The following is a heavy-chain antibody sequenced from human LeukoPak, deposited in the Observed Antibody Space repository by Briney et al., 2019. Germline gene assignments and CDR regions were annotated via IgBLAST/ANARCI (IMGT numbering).Heavy chain of an antibody. Sequence: ETLSLXXXXSGGSIXXYYWSWIRQPAGKGLEWIGRIYTSGSTNYNPSLKSRVTVSVDTSKNQFSLKLSSVTAADTAVYYCARDREVKAYRYYYGMDVWGQGTTVTVSS. J-gene: IGHJ6*02. V-gene: IGHV4-4*07. D-gene: IGHD2-21*01. CDR2: IYTSGST. CDR3: ARDREVKAYRYYYGMDV. CDR1: GGSIXXYY.